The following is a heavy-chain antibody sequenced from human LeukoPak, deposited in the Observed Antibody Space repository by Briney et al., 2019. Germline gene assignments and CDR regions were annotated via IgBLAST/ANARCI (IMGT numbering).Heavy chain of an antibody. CDR3: ARDWYHTLDF. J-gene: IGHJ3*01. Sequence: PGGSLRLSCAASGFTFSGCSMNWVRQAPGKGLEWVSYISGSSNTIYYADSVKGRFTISRDNAKNTLYLQMNSLRAEDTAVYYCARDWYHTLDFWGQGTMVTVSS. CDR1: GFTFSGCS. V-gene: IGHV3-48*04. CDR2: ISGSSNTI. D-gene: IGHD1-14*01.